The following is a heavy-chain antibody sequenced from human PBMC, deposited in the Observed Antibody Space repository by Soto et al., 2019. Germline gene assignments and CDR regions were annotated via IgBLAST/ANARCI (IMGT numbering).Heavy chain of an antibody. D-gene: IGHD3-3*01. Sequence: PGGSLRLSCTGSGFTFGDYAMSWSRQAPGKGLEWVGVIRSKAYGGTTDYAASVKGRFTILRDDSKSIAYLQMSSLQTEDTGVYYCTKYTHVSRYSYFGMDVWGHGTTVTVSS. J-gene: IGHJ6*02. CDR3: TKYTHVSRYSYFGMDV. V-gene: IGHV3-49*03. CDR2: IRSKAYGGTT. CDR1: GFTFGDYA.